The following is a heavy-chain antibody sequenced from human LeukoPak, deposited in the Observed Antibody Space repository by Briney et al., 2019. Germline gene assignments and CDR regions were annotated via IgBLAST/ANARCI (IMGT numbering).Heavy chain of an antibody. V-gene: IGHV4-59*01. D-gene: IGHD4-17*01. CDR1: GGSISSYY. Sequence: SETLSLTCTVSGGSISSYYWSWIRQPPGKGLEWIGYIYYSGSTNYNPSLKSRVTISVDTSKNQFSLKLSPVTAADTAVYYCARGSGDYVSWYFDLWGRGTLVTVSS. CDR3: ARGSGDYVSWYFDL. CDR2: IYYSGST. J-gene: IGHJ2*01.